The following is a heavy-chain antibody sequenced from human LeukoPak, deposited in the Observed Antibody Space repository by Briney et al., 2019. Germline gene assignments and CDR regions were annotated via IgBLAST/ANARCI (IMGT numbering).Heavy chain of an antibody. J-gene: IGHJ4*02. CDR2: IYYSGST. V-gene: IGHV4-59*01. D-gene: IGHD3-16*01. Sequence: SETLSLTCTVSGGSISSYYWSWIRRPPGKGLEWIGYIYYSGSTNYNPSLKSRVTISVDTSKNQFSLKLSSVTAADTVVYYCARGIGDLTYWGQGTLVTVSS. CDR1: GGSISSYY. CDR3: ARGIGDLTY.